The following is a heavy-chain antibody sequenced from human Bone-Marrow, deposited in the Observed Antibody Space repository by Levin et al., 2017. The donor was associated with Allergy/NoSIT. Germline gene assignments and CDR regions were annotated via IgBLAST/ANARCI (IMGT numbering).Heavy chain of an antibody. CDR3: ARLTFHSSTSDSKHYYYYYMDV. CDR1: GYTFTSYG. V-gene: IGHV1-18*01. J-gene: IGHJ6*03. D-gene: IGHD2-2*01. Sequence: GESLKISCKASGYTFTSYGISWVRQAPGQGLEWMGWISAYNGNTNYAQKLQGRVTMTTDTSTSTAYMELRSLRSDDTAVYYCARLTFHSSTSDSKHYYYYYMDVWGKGTTVTVSS. CDR2: ISAYNGNT.